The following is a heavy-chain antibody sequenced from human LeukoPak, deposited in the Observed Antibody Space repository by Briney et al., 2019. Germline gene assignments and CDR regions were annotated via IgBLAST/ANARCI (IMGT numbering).Heavy chain of an antibody. CDR1: GYSFTSYW. CDR3: ARIPFGGVIARSYYFDY. D-gene: IGHD3-16*02. CDR2: IYPDDSDT. Sequence: GESLKISCKGSGYSFTSYWIGWVRQMPGKGLEWMGIIYPDDSDTRYSPSFQGQVTISADKSINTAYLQWSSLRASDTAMYYCARIPFGGVIARSYYFDYWGQGTLVTVSS. V-gene: IGHV5-51*01. J-gene: IGHJ4*02.